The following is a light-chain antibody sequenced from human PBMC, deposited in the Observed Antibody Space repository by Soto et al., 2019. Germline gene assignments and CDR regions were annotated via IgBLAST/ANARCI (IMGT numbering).Light chain of an antibody. Sequence: EIVLTHSPATLSVSPGERATLSCRASQSISRSLAWYQQKPGQAPRLLISDASTRATGIPARFSGSGSGTEFTLTISSLQSEDFALYYCHQYNSWPPGTFGQGTKVDNK. V-gene: IGKV3-15*01. CDR2: DAS. CDR3: HQYNSWPPGT. CDR1: QSISRS. J-gene: IGKJ2*01.